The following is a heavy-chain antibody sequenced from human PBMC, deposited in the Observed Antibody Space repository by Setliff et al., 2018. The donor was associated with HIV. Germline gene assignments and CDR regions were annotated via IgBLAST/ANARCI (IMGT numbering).Heavy chain of an antibody. Sequence: ASVKVSCKTSEYSFTDYYIHWIRQAPGQGLEWMGRINPNSGGTDYAQKFQGRVTMTRDTSTSTVYMELSSLRSEDTAVYYCARDVEFFPVPDSSGYIDYWGQGTLVTVSS. V-gene: IGHV1-2*06. J-gene: IGHJ4*02. CDR2: INPNSGGT. D-gene: IGHD3-22*01. CDR3: ARDVEFFPVPDSSGYIDY. CDR1: EYSFTDYY.